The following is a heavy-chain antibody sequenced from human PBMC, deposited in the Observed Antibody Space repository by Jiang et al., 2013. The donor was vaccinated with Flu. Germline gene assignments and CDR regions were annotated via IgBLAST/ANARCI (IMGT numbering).Heavy chain of an antibody. V-gene: IGHV3-23*01. CDR3: ARRGRPETGSGYFDL. J-gene: IGHJ2*01. CDR2: ITAGGDAS. Sequence: VQLLESGGGLVQPGGSLRLSCAASGFTLNNYAMTWVRQAPGKGLEWLSAITAGGDASFVTDSVEGRFIISRDNSKNMLFLEMNSLRAEDTAVYYCARRGRPETGSGYFDLWGRGSLVTVSS. CDR1: GFTLNNYA. D-gene: IGHD3-10*01.